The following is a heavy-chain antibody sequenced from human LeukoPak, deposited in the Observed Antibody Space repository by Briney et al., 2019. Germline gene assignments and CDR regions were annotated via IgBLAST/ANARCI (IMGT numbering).Heavy chain of an antibody. CDR3: ARQGTSIVGATIDY. J-gene: IGHJ4*02. Sequence: SETLSLTCTVSGGSIRGSTYYWGWIRQPPGKGLEWIGNIYYSGITYYNPSLKSRVTIYVYTSKNQFSLKLTSVTAADTALYYCARQGTSIVGATIDYWGQGTLVTVSS. CDR2: IYYSGIT. V-gene: IGHV4-39*01. D-gene: IGHD1-26*01. CDR1: GGSIRGSTYY.